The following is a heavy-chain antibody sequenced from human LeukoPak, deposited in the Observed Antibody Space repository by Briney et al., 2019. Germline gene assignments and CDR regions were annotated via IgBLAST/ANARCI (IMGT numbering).Heavy chain of an antibody. CDR3: AREREGPYGYLDY. Sequence: PSETLSLTCSVSGGSISSASYYWSWIRQPAGKGLEWIGRIYISGSINYSSSLKSRVTISVDTSKNQFSLRLSSVTAADTAVYYCAREREGPYGYLDYWGRGTLVTVSS. J-gene: IGHJ4*02. CDR2: IYISGSI. CDR1: GGSISSASYY. V-gene: IGHV4-61*02. D-gene: IGHD4-17*01.